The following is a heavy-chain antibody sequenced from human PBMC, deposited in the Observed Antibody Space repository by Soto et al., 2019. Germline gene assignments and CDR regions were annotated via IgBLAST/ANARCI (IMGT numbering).Heavy chain of an antibody. CDR2: TYTSGRS. Sequence: EVQVVESGGGLVQPGGSLRLSCAASGFTVSSCFMFWVRQAPGKGLEWVSVTYTSGRSDYADSVKGRFSISRDTSRNTLSLGMNSLRVEDTAVYYCARDPVDTDDYGMDVWGQGTTVTVSS. CDR3: ARDPVDTDDYGMDV. CDR1: GFTVSSCF. D-gene: IGHD5-18*01. V-gene: IGHV3-66*01. J-gene: IGHJ6*02.